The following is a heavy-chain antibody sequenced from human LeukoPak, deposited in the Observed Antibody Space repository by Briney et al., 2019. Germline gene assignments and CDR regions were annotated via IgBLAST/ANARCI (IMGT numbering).Heavy chain of an antibody. V-gene: IGHV4-39*07. D-gene: IGHD6-19*01. J-gene: IGHJ4*02. CDR1: GGSISSSSYY. Sequence: SETLSLTCTVSGGSISSSSYYWGWIRQPPGKGLEWTGSIYYSGSTYYNPSLKSRVTILVDTSKNQFSLKLSSVTAADTAVYYCARRGSGWQGFDYWGQGTLVTVSS. CDR3: ARRGSGWQGFDY. CDR2: IYYSGST.